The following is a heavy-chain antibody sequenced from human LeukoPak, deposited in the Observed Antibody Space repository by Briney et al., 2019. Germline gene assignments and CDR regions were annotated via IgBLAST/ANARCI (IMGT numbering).Heavy chain of an antibody. CDR1: GYSFTDYY. CDR3: ARGATLYYFDY. J-gene: IGHJ4*02. D-gene: IGHD1-26*01. CDR2: IIPILGIA. V-gene: IGHV1-69*02. Sequence: SVKVSCKTSGYSFTDYYMHWVRQAPGQGLEWMGRIIPILGIANYAQKFQGRVTITADKSTSTAYMELSSLRSEDTAVYYCARGATLYYFDYWGQGTLVTVSS.